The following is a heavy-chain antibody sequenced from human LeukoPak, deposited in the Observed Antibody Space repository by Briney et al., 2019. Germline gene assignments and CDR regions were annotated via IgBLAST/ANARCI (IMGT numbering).Heavy chain of an antibody. V-gene: IGHV4-31*03. D-gene: IGHD2-15*01. J-gene: IGHJ4*02. CDR1: GGSISSGGYY. Sequence: SETLSLTCTVSGGSISSGGYYWSWICQHPGKGLEWIGYIYYSGSTYYNPSLKSRVTISVDTSKNQFSLKLSSVTAADTAVYYCARAVVVVAATFDYWGQGTLVTVSS. CDR2: IYYSGST. CDR3: ARAVVVVAATFDY.